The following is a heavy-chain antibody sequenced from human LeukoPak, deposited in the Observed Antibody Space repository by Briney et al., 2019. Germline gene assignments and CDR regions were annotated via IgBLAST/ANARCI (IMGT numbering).Heavy chain of an antibody. J-gene: IGHJ4*02. CDR3: AGYHWNSGAVY. CDR2: ISRSGDTI. D-gene: IGHD1-7*01. Sequence: GGSLRLSCAASGFTFSDYAMSWIRQAPGKGLEWVSYISRSGDTIDYADSVKGRFSISRDNAKNSLYPQMNSLRAEDTAVYYCAGYHWNSGAVYWGQGTLVTVSS. V-gene: IGHV3-11*01. CDR1: GFTFSDYA.